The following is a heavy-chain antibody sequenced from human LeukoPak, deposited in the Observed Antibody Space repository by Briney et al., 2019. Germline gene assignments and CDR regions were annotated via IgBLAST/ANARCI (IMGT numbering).Heavy chain of an antibody. CDR3: ARGEPIAAAAVD. CDR2: IYYSGST. J-gene: IGHJ4*02. Sequence: SETLSLTCTVSGGSISSYYWSWIRQPPGKGLEWIGYIYYSGSTNYNPSLKSRVTISVDTSKNQFSLKLSSVTAADTAVYYCARGEPIAAAAVDWGQGTLVTVSS. D-gene: IGHD6-13*01. V-gene: IGHV4-59*01. CDR1: GGSISSYY.